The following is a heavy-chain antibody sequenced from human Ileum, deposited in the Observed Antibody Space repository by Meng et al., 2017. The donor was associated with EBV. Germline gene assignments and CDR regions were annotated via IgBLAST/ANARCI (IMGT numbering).Heavy chain of an antibody. CDR1: GDRVSSYKTA. Sequence: QLQEACTGVVHPSRSCSLPCVISGDRVSSYKTAWHWIRQSPSRGLEWLGRTYRTSRWYYDDALSVKSRINTSPDTSKNQVSLHLNPVTDEDTGIYSCATSRIAKFDRWGQGTLVTVSS. J-gene: IGHJ5*02. V-gene: IGHV6-1*01. CDR3: ATSRIAKFDR. CDR2: TYRTSRWYY.